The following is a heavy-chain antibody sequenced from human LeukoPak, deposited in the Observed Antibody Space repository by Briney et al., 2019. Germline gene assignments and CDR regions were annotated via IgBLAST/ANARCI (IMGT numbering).Heavy chain of an antibody. J-gene: IGHJ4*02. CDR1: GFTFSTYA. Sequence: GGSLRLSCAASGFTFSTYAMHWVRQAPGKGLEWVAVIPYDGSNKYYADSVKGRLTISRENSKNRLYLQMNSLRAEDTAVYYCARAEGYGGELDSWGQGTLVTVSS. CDR3: ARAEGYGGELDS. CDR2: IPYDGSNK. V-gene: IGHV3-30*04. D-gene: IGHD4-23*01.